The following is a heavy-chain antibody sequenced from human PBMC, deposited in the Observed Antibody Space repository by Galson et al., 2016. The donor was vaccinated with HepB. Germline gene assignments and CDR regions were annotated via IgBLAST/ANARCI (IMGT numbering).Heavy chain of an antibody. CDR1: GFSLSSYG. CDR3: ARGYYNAMDV. V-gene: IGHV3-30-3*01. Sequence: SLRLSCAASGFSLSSYGMQWVRQAPGKGLDWVADLMHLGGETDYGDSVKGRFTISRDDSKNTLHLQMNSLGGDDTAVYYCARGYYNAMDVWGQGTIVTVSS. CDR2: LMHLGGET. J-gene: IGHJ6*02.